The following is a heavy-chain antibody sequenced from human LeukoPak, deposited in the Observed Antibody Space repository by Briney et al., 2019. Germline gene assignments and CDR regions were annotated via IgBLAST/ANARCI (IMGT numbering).Heavy chain of an antibody. CDR2: INHSGST. CDR1: GGSFSGYY. Sequence: SETLSLTCAVYGGSFSGYYWSWIRQPPGKGLEWIGEINHSGSTNYNPSLKSRVTISVDTSKNQFSPKLSSVTAADTAVYYCARGRRSFGGAFDYWGQGTLVTVSS. CDR3: ARGRRSFGGAFDY. J-gene: IGHJ4*02. V-gene: IGHV4-34*01. D-gene: IGHD3-10*01.